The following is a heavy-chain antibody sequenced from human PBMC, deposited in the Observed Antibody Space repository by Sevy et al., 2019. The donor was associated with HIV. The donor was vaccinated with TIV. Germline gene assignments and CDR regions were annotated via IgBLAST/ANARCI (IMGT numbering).Heavy chain of an antibody. J-gene: IGHJ5*02. CDR3: ARVPRTNGGWYNWFDP. D-gene: IGHD7-27*01. V-gene: IGHV4-34*01. CDR2: INHSGST. CDR1: GGSFSGYY. Sequence: SETLSLTCAVYGGSFSGYYWSWIRQPPGKGLEWIGEINHSGSTNYNPSLKSRVTISVDTSKNQFSLKLSSVTAADTAVYYCARVPRTNGGWYNWFDPWGQGTLVTVSS.